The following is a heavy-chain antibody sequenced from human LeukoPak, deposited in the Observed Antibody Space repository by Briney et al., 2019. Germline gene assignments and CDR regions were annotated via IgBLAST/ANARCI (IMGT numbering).Heavy chain of an antibody. V-gene: IGHV4-34*01. Sequence: ASETLSLTCAVYGGSFSGYYWSWLRQPPGKGLEWIGEINHSGSTNYNPSLKSRVTISVDTSTNNFSLQLSSVTAADTAVYYCARHTNERKYYYGSGSSRKAFDYWGQGTLVTVSS. D-gene: IGHD3-10*01. J-gene: IGHJ4*02. CDR3: ARHTNERKYYYGSGSSRKAFDY. CDR2: INHSGST. CDR1: GGSFSGYY.